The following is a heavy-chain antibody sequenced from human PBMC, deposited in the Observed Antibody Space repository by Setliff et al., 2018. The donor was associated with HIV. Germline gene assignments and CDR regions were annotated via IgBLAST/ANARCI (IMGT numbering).Heavy chain of an antibody. CDR2: ITSNLNYI. V-gene: IGHV3-21*01. D-gene: IGHD3-22*01. Sequence: GGSLRLSCAASGFIVSSNYMMWVRQAPGKGLEWVSSITSNLNYIYADSVKGRFTISRDNTKNSLYLQMNSLRAEDTAVYYCARGDSFVYSYVYPDYWGQGTLVTVSS. J-gene: IGHJ4*02. CDR1: GFIVSSNY. CDR3: ARGDSFVYSYVYPDY.